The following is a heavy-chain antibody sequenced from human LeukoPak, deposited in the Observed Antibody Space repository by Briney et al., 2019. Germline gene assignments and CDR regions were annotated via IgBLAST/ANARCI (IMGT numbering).Heavy chain of an antibody. V-gene: IGHV3-30*04. CDR1: GFTFSNYA. CDR3: ARGQAHYYYYMDV. CDR2: TLYDGSNK. Sequence: GGSLRLSCAASGFTFSNYAMHWVRQAPGKGLEWVAVTLYDGSNKYYADSVKGRCTISRDNSKNTLYLQMNSLKPEDTAVYYCARGQAHYYYYMDVWGKGTTVTVSS. J-gene: IGHJ6*03.